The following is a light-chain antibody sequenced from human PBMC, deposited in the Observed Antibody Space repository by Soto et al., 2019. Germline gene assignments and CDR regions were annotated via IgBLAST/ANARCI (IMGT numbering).Light chain of an antibody. CDR3: QQHSSSPLT. J-gene: IGKJ4*01. CDR1: QSVSSAY. Sequence: EIVLTQSPGTLSLSPGERATLSCRASQSVSSAYLAWYQQKPGQAPRLLIYGASSRASGIPDRFSVSGSGTDFTLAISRLEPEDFAVYYCQQHSSSPLTFGGGTKVEIK. V-gene: IGKV3-20*01. CDR2: GAS.